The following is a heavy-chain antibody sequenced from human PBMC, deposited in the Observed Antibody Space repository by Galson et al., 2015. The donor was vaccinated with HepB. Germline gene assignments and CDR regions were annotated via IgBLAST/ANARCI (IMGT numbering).Heavy chain of an antibody. CDR1: GFTFSSFA. V-gene: IGHV3-30*04. J-gene: IGHJ4*02. D-gene: IGHD2-2*01. CDR3: ARSAKHIVVVPATMRTFAY. CDR2: ISYDGNNK. Sequence: SLRLSCAATGFTFSSFAMHWVRQAPGKGLEWVAVISYDGNNKYYADSVKGRFTISRDNSKNTFYLQMSSLRAEDTAMYYCARSAKHIVVVPATMRTFAYWGQGTLVTVSS.